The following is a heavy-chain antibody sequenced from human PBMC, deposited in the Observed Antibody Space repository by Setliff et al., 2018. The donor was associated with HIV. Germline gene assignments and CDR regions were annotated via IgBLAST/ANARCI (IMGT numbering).Heavy chain of an antibody. CDR3: ARGDRCSGGCCYYY. CDR2: VYTSGSTSGST. V-gene: IGHV4-61*09. Sequence: SETLSLTCSVSDASISVGTYYWSWIRQPAGKGLEWIGHVYTSGSTSGSTNYNPSLKSRVTISVNMCKNQFSLKLNSVTAADTAVYHCARGDRCSGGCCYYYWGQGALVTVSS. CDR1: DASISVGTYY. J-gene: IGHJ4*02. D-gene: IGHD2-15*01.